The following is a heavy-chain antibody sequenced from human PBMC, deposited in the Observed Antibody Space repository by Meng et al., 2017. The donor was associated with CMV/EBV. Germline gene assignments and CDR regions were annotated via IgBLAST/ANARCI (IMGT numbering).Heavy chain of an antibody. V-gene: IGHV3-15*01. D-gene: IGHD3-16*01. CDR3: THCQDYYETVGR. CDR2: IKSKGSGETR. Sequence: SGGVLLNPWGFPCLSCKVSGLVFSDAWVTWVRQAPGKGLEWVGRIKSKGSGETRDYSAPVKGRFTISRDDLKNMIYLQMNSLQVEDTAIYFCTHCQDYYETVGRWGQGTLVTVSS. J-gene: IGHJ4*02. CDR1: GLVFSDAW.